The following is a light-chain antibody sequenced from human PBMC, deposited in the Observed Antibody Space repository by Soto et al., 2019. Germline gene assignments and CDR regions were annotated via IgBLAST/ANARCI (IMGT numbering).Light chain of an antibody. CDR3: QQYGSSPPLT. V-gene: IGKV3-20*01. J-gene: IGKJ4*01. Sequence: EIVLTQSPGTLSLSPGERATLSCRASQSVSSSYLARYQQKPGQAPRLLIYGASSRATGIPDRFSGSGSGTDFTVTISRLEPEDFAVYYGQQYGSSPPLTFGGGTKMEIK. CDR1: QSVSSSY. CDR2: GAS.